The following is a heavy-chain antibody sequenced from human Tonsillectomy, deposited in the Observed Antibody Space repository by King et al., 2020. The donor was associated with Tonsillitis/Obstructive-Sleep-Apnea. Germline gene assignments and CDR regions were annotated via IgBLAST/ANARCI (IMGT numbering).Heavy chain of an antibody. CDR3: AKDLIIAVSGTPGDAFDI. CDR2: ISWNSGSV. V-gene: IGHV3-9*01. Sequence: QLVQSGGGLVQPGRSLRLSCVASGFTFEDYAMYWVRQTPGKGLEWVSGISWNSGSVAYADSVKGRFTSSRDKAKNSLYLQMNSLRPEDTALYYCAKDLIIAVSGTPGDAFDIWGQGTMVTVSS. CDR1: GFTFEDYA. J-gene: IGHJ3*02. D-gene: IGHD6-13*01.